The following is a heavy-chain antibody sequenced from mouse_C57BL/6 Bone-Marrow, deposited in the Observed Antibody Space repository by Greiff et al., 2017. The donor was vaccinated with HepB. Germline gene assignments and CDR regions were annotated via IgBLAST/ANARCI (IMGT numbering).Heavy chain of an antibody. CDR2: INPSSGYT. V-gene: IGHV1-4*01. CDR3: ARLGDYVAWFAY. D-gene: IGHD2-4*01. CDR1: GYTFTSYT. J-gene: IGHJ3*01. Sequence: QVQLQQSGAELARPGASVKMSCKASGYTFTSYTMHWVKQRPRQGLEWIGYINPSSGYTKYNQKFKDKATLTADKSSSTAYMQLSSLTSEDSAVYYCARLGDYVAWFAYWGQGTLVTVSA.